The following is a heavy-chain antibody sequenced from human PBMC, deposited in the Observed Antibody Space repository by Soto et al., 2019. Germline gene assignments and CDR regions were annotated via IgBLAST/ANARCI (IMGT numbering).Heavy chain of an antibody. Sequence: SVKVSCKASGGTFSSYAISWVRQAPGQGLAWLGGVIPIFGTANYAQKFQGRVTITADESTSTAYMELSSLRSEDTAVYYCARDLYGSGWYGVNYYYYGMDVWGQGTTVTVSS. J-gene: IGHJ6*02. V-gene: IGHV1-69*13. D-gene: IGHD6-19*01. CDR1: GGTFSSYA. CDR2: VIPIFGTA. CDR3: ARDLYGSGWYGVNYYYYGMDV.